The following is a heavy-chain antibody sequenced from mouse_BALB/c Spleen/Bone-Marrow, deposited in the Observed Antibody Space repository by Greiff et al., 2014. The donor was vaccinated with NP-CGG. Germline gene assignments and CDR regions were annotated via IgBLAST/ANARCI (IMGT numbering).Heavy chain of an antibody. CDR3: TSWDY. CDR1: GYTFTSYW. Sequence: LKESGSELVRPGASVKLSCKASGYTFTSYWMHWVKQRHGQGLEWIGSIYPGSGSTNYDEKFKSKGTLTVDTSSSTAYVHLSSLTSEDSAVYYCTSWDYWGQGTTLTVSS. V-gene: IGHV1S22*01. CDR2: IYPGSGST. J-gene: IGHJ2*01.